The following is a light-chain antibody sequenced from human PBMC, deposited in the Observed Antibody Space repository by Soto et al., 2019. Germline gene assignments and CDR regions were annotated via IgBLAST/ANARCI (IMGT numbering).Light chain of an antibody. J-gene: IGKJ1*01. CDR1: QGISSY. CDR2: AAS. V-gene: IGKV1-8*01. Sequence: AIRMTQSPSSLSASTGDRVTITCRASQGISSYLAWYQQKPGKAPKLLIYAASTLQSGVPSRFSGSGSGTDFTLTISCLQSEDFATYYCQQYYSYLRTFGQGTKVGI. CDR3: QQYYSYLRT.